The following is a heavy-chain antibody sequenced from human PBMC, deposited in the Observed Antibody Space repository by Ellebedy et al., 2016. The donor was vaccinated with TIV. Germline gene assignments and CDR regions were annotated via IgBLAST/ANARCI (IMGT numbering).Heavy chain of an antibody. V-gene: IGHV4-4*02. CDR2: VYHSGST. D-gene: IGHD2/OR15-2a*01. CDR1: GGSVITGNW. Sequence: MPSEPLSLTCAVSGGSVITGNWWSWVRQSPGKGPEWIGEVYHSGSTNYNPSLKTRVTISLDKAQNYFSLRLNSVTAADTAVYYCARRIRVFDVWGQGTLVTVSS. J-gene: IGHJ3*01. CDR3: ARRIRVFDV.